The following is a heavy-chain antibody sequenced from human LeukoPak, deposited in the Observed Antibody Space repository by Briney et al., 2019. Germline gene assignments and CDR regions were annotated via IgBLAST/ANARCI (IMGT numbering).Heavy chain of an antibody. V-gene: IGHV4-31*03. CDR3: ARADAFGNNNYLNWFDS. CDR2: IYYSGST. Sequence: SQTLSLTCTVSGGPISRDVYFWTWIRQHPGKGLEWIGYIYYSGSTYYNPSLKSRLTISVDTSNNQFSLNLRSVTAADTAVYYCARADAFGNNNYLNWFDSWGKGILVTVSS. J-gene: IGHJ5*01. CDR1: GGPISRDVYF. D-gene: IGHD4-11*01.